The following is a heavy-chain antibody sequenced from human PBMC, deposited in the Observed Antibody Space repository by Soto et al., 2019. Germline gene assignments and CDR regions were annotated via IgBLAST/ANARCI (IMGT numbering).Heavy chain of an antibody. V-gene: IGHV3-23*01. CDR1: GFIFSDYA. D-gene: IGHD3-16*01. CDR3: AKVSGGLGYFDL. CDR2: ISASGGNI. Sequence: EVQLLESGGGLARPRGSLRLSCVASGFIFSDYAMTWVRRAPGRRLEWVATISASGGNIEYRDSLKGRFSISRDNSKNTVYLQLDGLTADDTALYFCAKVSGGLGYFDLWGRGTQVTVSS. J-gene: IGHJ2*01.